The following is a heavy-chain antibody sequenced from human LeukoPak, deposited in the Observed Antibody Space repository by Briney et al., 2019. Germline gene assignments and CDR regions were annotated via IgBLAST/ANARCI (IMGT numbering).Heavy chain of an antibody. Sequence: SETLSLTCTVSGYSISSGYYWGWIRQPPGKGLEWIGSIYHSGSTYYNPSLKSRVTISVDTSKNQFSLKLSSVTAADTAVYYCARLRMAGLVGYWGQGTLVTVSS. V-gene: IGHV4-38-2*02. CDR1: GYSISSGYY. D-gene: IGHD5-24*01. CDR3: ARLRMAGLVGY. CDR2: IYHSGST. J-gene: IGHJ4*02.